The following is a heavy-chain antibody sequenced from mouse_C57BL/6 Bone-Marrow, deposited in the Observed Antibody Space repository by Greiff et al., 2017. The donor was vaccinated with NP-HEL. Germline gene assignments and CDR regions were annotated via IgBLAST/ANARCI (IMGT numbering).Heavy chain of an antibody. CDR1: GYTFTSYG. CDR2: IYPRSGNT. Sequence: QLQQSGAELARPGASVKLSCKASGYTFTSYGISWVKQRTGQGLEWIGEIYPRSGNTYYNEKFKGKATLTADKSSSTAYMELRSLTSEDSAVYFCAYYYGSRGFAYWGQGTLVTVSA. CDR3: AYYYGSRGFAY. J-gene: IGHJ3*01. D-gene: IGHD1-1*01. V-gene: IGHV1-81*01.